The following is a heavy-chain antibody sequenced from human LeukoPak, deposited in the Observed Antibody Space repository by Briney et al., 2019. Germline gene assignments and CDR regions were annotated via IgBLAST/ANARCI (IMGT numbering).Heavy chain of an antibody. CDR3: ARGGGAPYIAD. CDR2: FYHSGSI. Sequence: SETLSLTCTVARTSISSYYWSWIRQPPGKGLEWIGNFYHSGSINYNPSLKSRVTMSVDTSMHQFSLKLSSVTAADTAVYYCARGGGAPYIADGGQGTLVTVSS. J-gene: IGHJ1*01. V-gene: IGHV4-59*01. CDR1: RTSISSYY. D-gene: IGHD3-16*01.